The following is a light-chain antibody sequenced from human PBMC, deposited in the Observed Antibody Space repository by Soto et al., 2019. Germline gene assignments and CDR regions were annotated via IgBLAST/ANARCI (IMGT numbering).Light chain of an antibody. CDR2: TAS. V-gene: IGKV1-9*01. Sequence: DIQLTQFPSFLSASVGDRVTITCRASQGINSFLAWYQQKPGKAPKLLIYTASTLQTGVPSRFSGTGFGTEFTLTISSLQPEDFATYYCQQLNTYPLTFGGGTKVEIK. J-gene: IGKJ4*02. CDR3: QQLNTYPLT. CDR1: QGINSF.